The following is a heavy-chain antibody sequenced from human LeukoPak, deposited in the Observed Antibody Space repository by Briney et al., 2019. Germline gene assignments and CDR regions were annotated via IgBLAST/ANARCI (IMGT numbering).Heavy chain of an antibody. D-gene: IGHD6-13*01. CDR1: GGSTSSYY. Sequence: KPSETLSLTCTVSGGSTSSYYWSWIRQPPGQGLERIGYIYYSWSSNYNPSLKSRVTMLVDTSKNQFSLKLNSVTAADTAVYYCARHGTIAAAGYFDYWGQGSLVTVSS. J-gene: IGHJ4*02. CDR2: IYYSWSS. V-gene: IGHV4-59*01. CDR3: ARHGTIAAAGYFDY.